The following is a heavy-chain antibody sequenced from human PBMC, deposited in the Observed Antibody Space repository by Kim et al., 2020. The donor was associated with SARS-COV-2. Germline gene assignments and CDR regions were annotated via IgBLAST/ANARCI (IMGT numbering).Heavy chain of an antibody. V-gene: IGHV4-31*03. Sequence: SETLSLTCTVSGGSIRSNGYFWTWVRQLPGKGLEWLGYIYHNGNTYSNPSLRNRLTISVDTSKNQFSLNLSSMTAADTGVYYCARDRRGRSDGSLPYYGMDVWSRGATVTVPS. CDR1: GGSIRSNGYF. J-gene: IGHJ6*02. CDR2: IYHNGNT. D-gene: IGHD6-25*01. CDR3: ARDRRGRSDGSLPYYGMDV.